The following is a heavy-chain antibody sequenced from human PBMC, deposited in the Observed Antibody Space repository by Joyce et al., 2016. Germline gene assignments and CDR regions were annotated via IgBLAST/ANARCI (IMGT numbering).Heavy chain of an antibody. CDR3: AKDYDILTGYYIFDY. CDR2: ISGMGDNT. D-gene: IGHD3-9*01. CDR1: GFALRNYA. V-gene: IGHV3-23*01. J-gene: IGHJ4*02. Sequence: EVQLLESGGGLVQPGGSLRLSCAASGFALRNYAMSWVRQAPGKGLEWVSSISGMGDNTNYPDSVKGRFTISRDTSKNTLYLQMNSLRAEDTAVYYCAKDYDILTGYYIFDYWGQGTLVTVSS.